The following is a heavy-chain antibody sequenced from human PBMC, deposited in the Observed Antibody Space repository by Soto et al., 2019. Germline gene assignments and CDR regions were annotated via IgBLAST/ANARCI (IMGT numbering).Heavy chain of an antibody. CDR3: AKLAMYYYDSSGFPAYDY. Sequence: PGASLKISCKGSGYSFTSYWIGWVRQTPGEGLEWMGIIYPGDSDTRYSPSFQGQVTISAAKSISTAYLQWSSLKDTDTGMYYCAKLAMYYYDSSGFPAYDYWGQGTLVTVSS. J-gene: IGHJ4*02. D-gene: IGHD3-22*01. CDR1: GYSFTSYW. CDR2: IYPGDSDT. V-gene: IGHV5-51*01.